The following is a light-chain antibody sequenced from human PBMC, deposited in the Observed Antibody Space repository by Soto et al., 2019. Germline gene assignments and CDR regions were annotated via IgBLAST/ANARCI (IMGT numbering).Light chain of an antibody. V-gene: IGLV2-14*03. CDR3: SSYSSSSTPVV. CDR2: DVS. CDR1: TSDVGGYNY. J-gene: IGLJ2*01. Sequence: QSALTQPASVSGSPGQSITISCTGTTSDVGGYNYVSWYQQHPGKAPKLMIYDVSNRPSGVSNRFSASKSGNTASLTISGLQDEDEADYYCSSYSSSSTPVVVGGGNKLTVL.